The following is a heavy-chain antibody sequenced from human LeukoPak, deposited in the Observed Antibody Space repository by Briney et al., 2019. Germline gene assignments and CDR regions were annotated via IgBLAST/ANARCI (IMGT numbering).Heavy chain of an antibody. J-gene: IGHJ3*01. CDR1: GDSISNYY. Sequence: PSETLSLTCNVSGDSISNYYWNWVRQAPGKGLEWLGHIYYTGSTNYNPSVKSRVTFSVDTSQNQLSLEVTSVTAADTAVYYCARGTLLYSSGWYLIGPFDFWGQGTMVTVSS. D-gene: IGHD6-19*01. V-gene: IGHV4-59*01. CDR2: IYYTGST. CDR3: ARGTLLYSSGWYLIGPFDF.